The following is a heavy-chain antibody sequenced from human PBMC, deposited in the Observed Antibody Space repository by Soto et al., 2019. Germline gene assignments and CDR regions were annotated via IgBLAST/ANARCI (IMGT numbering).Heavy chain of an antibody. D-gene: IGHD6-13*01. CDR2: ISGSGGST. CDR1: GFTFTSYA. J-gene: IGHJ6*02. CDR3: AKGPKGNFYYGMDV. V-gene: IGHV3-23*01. Sequence: GGSLRLSCAASGFTFTSYAMNWFRQAPGKGLEWVSGISGSGGSTYYADSMKGRFTISRDNSKNTLYLQMNSLRAEDTAVYYCAKGPKGNFYYGMDVWGQGATVTVSS.